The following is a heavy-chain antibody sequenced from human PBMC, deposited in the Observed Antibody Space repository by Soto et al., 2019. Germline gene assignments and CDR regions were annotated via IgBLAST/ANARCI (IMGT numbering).Heavy chain of an antibody. CDR2: IYYSGST. J-gene: IGHJ6*02. CDR3: ARGAPYYYYYGLDV. CDR1: GGSISSGGYY. Sequence: QVQLQESGPGLVKPSQTLSLTCTVSGGSISSGGYYWSWIRQHPGKGLEWIGYIYYSGSTYYNPSLKSRVTISVDTSKNQFSLKLSSVTDADTAVYYCARGAPYYYYYGLDVWGQGPTVTVSS. V-gene: IGHV4-31*03.